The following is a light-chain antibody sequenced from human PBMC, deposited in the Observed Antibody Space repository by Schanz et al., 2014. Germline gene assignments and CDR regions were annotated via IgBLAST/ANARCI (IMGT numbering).Light chain of an antibody. J-gene: IGLJ1*01. V-gene: IGLV2-14*02. Sequence: QSALTQPASVSGSPGQSITISCTGSSSDVGGYNFVSWYQHHPGQAPKLMIYEVTKRPSGVPDRFSGSKSGNTASLTVSGLQAEDEADYYCSSYTSSSTPFVFGTGTKLTVL. CDR2: EVT. CDR1: SSDVGGYNF. CDR3: SSYTSSSTPFV.